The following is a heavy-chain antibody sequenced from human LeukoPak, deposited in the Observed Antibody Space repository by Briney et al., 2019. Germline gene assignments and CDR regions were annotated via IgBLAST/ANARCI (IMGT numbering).Heavy chain of an antibody. D-gene: IGHD3-3*01. J-gene: IGHJ4*02. CDR2: IYPGDSDT. CDR1: GYSFTSYW. CDR3: ARQSNPDDFWSGYYYY. V-gene: IGHV5-51*01. Sequence: GESLKISCKGPGYSFTSYWIGWVRQMPGKGLEWMGIIYPGDSDTRYSPSFQGQVTISADKSISAAYLQWSSLKASDTAMYYCARQSNPDDFWSGYYYYWGQGTLVTVSS.